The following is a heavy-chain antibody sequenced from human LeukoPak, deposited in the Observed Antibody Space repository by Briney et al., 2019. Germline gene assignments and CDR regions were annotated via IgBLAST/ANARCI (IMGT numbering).Heavy chain of an antibody. Sequence: PGGSLRLSCAASGFTFSSYSMNWVRQAPGKGLEWVSSISSSSSSIYYADSVRGRFTISRDNAKNSLYLQMNSLRAEDTAVYYCARDGGSAWFLDYWGQGTLVTVSS. CDR2: ISSSSSSI. CDR1: GFTFSSYS. CDR3: ARDGGSAWFLDY. D-gene: IGHD6-19*01. J-gene: IGHJ4*02. V-gene: IGHV3-21*01.